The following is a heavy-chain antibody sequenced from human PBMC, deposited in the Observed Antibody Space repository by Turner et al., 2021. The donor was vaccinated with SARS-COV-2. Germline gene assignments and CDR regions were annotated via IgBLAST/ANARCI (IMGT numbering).Heavy chain of an antibody. CDR3: ARDTRVVPLWVDS. CDR2: IYYSGTT. CDR1: GASVNNSDYY. J-gene: IGHJ4*02. D-gene: IGHD2-2*01. Sequence: QLQLQESGPGLVKPSETLSLPCTVSGASVNNSDYYWAWIRRPPEKGLEWIGNIYYSGTTYYNPSLKSRVTISVDTSKNQFSLKLTSVTAADTAVYFCARDTRVVPLWVDSWGQGTLVTVSS. V-gene: IGHV4-39*02.